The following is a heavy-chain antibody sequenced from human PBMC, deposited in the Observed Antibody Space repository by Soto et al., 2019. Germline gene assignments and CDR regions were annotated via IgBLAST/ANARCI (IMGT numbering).Heavy chain of an antibody. Sequence: QVQLVESGGGVVQPGRSLRLSCAASGFTFSSYGMHWVRQAPGKGLEWVAVISYDGSNKYYADSVKGRFTISRDNSKNTLYLQMNSLRAEDTAVYYCAKDRDRAGIPCDYWGQGTLVTVSS. V-gene: IGHV3-30*18. D-gene: IGHD1-20*01. CDR3: AKDRDRAGIPCDY. J-gene: IGHJ4*02. CDR1: GFTFSSYG. CDR2: ISYDGSNK.